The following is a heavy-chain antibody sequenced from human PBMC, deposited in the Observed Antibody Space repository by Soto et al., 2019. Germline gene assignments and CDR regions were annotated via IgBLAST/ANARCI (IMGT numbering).Heavy chain of an antibody. CDR2: IWYDVSNK. Sequence: GVCLRLSCAASGFTFRSYVMHWDRQAPGKGLEWVAVIWYDVSNKYYADSVKGRFTISRDNSKNTLYLQMNSLRAEDTAVYYCARDLSGYSSGYFDYWGQGTLVTVSS. CDR3: ARDLSGYSSGYFDY. V-gene: IGHV3-33*01. D-gene: IGHD6-19*01. CDR1: GFTFRSYV. J-gene: IGHJ4*02.